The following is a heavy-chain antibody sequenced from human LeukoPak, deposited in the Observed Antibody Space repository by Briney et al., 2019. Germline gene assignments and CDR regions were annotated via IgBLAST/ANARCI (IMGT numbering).Heavy chain of an antibody. CDR2: ISGSGGST. D-gene: IGHD5-24*01. CDR3: ARVVEMAHD. CDR1: GFTFSSNG. Sequence: PGGSLRLSCAASGFTFSSNGMTWVRQAPGKGLEWVSGISGSGGSTYYADSVKGRFTISRDNSKNTLYLQMNSLRAEDTAVYYCARVVEMAHDWGQGTLVTVSS. J-gene: IGHJ4*02. V-gene: IGHV3-23*01.